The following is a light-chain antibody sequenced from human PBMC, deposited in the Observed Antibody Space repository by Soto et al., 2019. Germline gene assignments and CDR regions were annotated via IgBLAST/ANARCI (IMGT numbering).Light chain of an antibody. CDR2: DAS. J-gene: IGKJ1*01. V-gene: IGKV1-5*01. CDR3: QQYNSYSGT. CDR1: QSISNW. Sequence: DIQMTQSPSTLSASVGDRVTITCRASQSISNWLAWYQQKPGKAPNLLIYDASSLESGVPSRFSGSGSGTEFTLTISSLQPDGFATYYCQQYNSYSGTFGQGTKVEIK.